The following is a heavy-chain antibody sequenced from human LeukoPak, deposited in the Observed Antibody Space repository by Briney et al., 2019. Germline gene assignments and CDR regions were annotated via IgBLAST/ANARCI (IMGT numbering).Heavy chain of an antibody. D-gene: IGHD6-6*01. J-gene: IGHJ4*02. Sequence: PGGSLRLSCAASGFDFNNYVMHWVRQAPGTGLEWVTEISFDGRKKTYVDSVTGRFTISRDNSKNTVYLQMNSLRPEGTALYYCARGRRLAARSGSDYWGQRTLVTVSS. CDR1: GFDFNNYV. V-gene: IGHV3-30*03. CDR3: ARGRRLAARSGSDY. CDR2: ISFDGRKK.